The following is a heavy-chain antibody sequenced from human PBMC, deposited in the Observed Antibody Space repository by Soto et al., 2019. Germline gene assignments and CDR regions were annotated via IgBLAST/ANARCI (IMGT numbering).Heavy chain of an antibody. CDR2: IYYSGST. CDR3: ARFRSAAGTGGTHRFDP. V-gene: IGHV4-61*08. CDR1: GGSISTGGYY. Sequence: PPETLSLTCTVSGGSISTGGYYSSWIRQQQGQGLEWIGYIYYSGSTYYNPSPKSRVTISVDTSKNQFSLKLSSVTAADTAVYYCARFRSAAGTGGTHRFDPWGQGTLVTVSS. J-gene: IGHJ5*02. D-gene: IGHD6-13*01.